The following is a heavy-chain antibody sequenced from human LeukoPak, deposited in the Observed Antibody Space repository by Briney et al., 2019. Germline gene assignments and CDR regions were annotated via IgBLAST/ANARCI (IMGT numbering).Heavy chain of an antibody. J-gene: IGHJ5*02. Sequence: GGSLRLSRAASGFTFSSYDMHWVRHVTGKGLEWVSAIGTAGDTYYPGSVKGRFTISRENAKNSLYLQMNSLRAEDTAVYYCVRVYRNWFDPWGQGTLVTVSS. D-gene: IGHD3-16*02. CDR3: VRVYRNWFDP. V-gene: IGHV3-13*01. CDR1: GFTFSSYD. CDR2: IGTAGDT.